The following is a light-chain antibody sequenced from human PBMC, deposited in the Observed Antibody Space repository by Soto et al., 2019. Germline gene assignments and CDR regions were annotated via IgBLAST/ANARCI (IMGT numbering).Light chain of an antibody. CDR1: QSVSSY. J-gene: IGKJ1*01. Sequence: EIVLTQSPATLSLSPGERATLSCRASQSVSSYLAWYQQKPGQAPRLLIYESSNRATGIPARFSGSGSGTDFTLTISSLEPEDFAVYYCEQRSNWPTFGQRTKVEIK. CDR2: ESS. V-gene: IGKV3-11*01. CDR3: EQRSNWPT.